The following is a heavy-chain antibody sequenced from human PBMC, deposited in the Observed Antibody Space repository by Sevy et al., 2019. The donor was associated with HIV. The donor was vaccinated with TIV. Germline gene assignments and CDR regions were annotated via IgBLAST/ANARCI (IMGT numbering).Heavy chain of an antibody. V-gene: IGHV3-21*01. CDR2: ISSLSNYI. J-gene: IGHJ4*02. D-gene: IGHD6-19*01. CDR3: ARDPERGAVTGSLDY. CDR1: GFIFTNYG. Sequence: GGSLRLSCAASGFIFTNYGMHWVRQAPGKGLEWVSSISSLSNYIYYADSVKGRFTISRDNAKNSLYLQMNSLRTEDTAVYYCARDPERGAVTGSLDYWGQGTLVTVSS.